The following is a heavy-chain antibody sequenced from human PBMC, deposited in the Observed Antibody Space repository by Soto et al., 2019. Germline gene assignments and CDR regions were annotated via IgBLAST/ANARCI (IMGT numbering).Heavy chain of an antibody. CDR2: INPNSGGT. V-gene: IGHV1-2*02. Sequence: VASVKVSCKASGYTFTGYYMHWVRQAPGQGLEWMGWINPNSGGTNYAQKFQGRVTMTRDTSISTAYMELSRLRSDDTAVYYCARSSIAARYYYYYGMDVWGQGTTVTVSS. D-gene: IGHD6-13*01. CDR1: GYTFTGYY. CDR3: ARSSIAARYYYYYGMDV. J-gene: IGHJ6*02.